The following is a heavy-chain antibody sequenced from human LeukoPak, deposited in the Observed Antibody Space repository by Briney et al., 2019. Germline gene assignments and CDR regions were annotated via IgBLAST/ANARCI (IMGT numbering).Heavy chain of an antibody. Sequence: ASVKVSCKASGGTFSSYAISWVRQAPGQGLEWMGGIIPNSGKTNYAQKFQGRVTITTDESTSTAYMELSSLRSEDTAVYYCARVDTAMVTFDYWGQGTLVTVT. V-gene: IGHV1-69*05. CDR1: GGTFSSYA. D-gene: IGHD5-18*01. J-gene: IGHJ4*02. CDR2: IIPNSGKT. CDR3: ARVDTAMVTFDY.